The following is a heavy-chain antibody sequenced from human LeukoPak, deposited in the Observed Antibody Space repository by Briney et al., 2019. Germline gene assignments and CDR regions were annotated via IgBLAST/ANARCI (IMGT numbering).Heavy chain of an antibody. CDR1: GFTFSSYS. J-gene: IGHJ4*02. Sequence: GGSLRLSCAAFGFTFSSYSMNWVRQALGKGLEWVSSISSSSSYIYYADSVKGRFTISRGNAKNSLYLQMNSLRAEDTAVYYCARDPGSGSYTYYFDYWGQGTLVTVSS. CDR3: ARDPGSGSYTYYFDY. V-gene: IGHV3-21*01. D-gene: IGHD1-26*01. CDR2: ISSSSSYI.